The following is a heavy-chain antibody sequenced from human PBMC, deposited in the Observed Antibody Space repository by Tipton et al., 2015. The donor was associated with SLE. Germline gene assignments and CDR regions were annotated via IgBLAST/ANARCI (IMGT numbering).Heavy chain of an antibody. CDR1: GGSIGSRNYY. CDR2: MYYSGST. D-gene: IGHD4-23*01. V-gene: IGHV4-39*07. CDR3: ARSVVTYYYPGMEV. Sequence: TLSLTCIVSGGSIGSRNYYWGWIRQPPGKGLEWIGSMYYSGSTYYNPSLKSRVTILEDTSKNQFSLKLDSVTADDTAVYYCARSVVTYYYPGMEVWGQGTMVTVS. J-gene: IGHJ6*02.